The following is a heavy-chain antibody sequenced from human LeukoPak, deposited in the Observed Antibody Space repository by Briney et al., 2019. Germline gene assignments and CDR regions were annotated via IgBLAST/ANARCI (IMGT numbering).Heavy chain of an antibody. CDR2: IRYDGSNK. D-gene: IGHD3-3*01. V-gene: IGHV3-30*02. CDR1: EFTFSAYG. CDR3: AKDAQYYDFWSGWNNTYYYYMDV. Sequence: GGSLRLSCAASEFTFSAYGMHWVRQAPGKGLEWVAFIRYDGSNKYSADSVKGRFTIARDNSKNTLYLQTNSLRAEDTAVYYCAKDAQYYDFWSGWNNTYYYYMDVWGKGTTVTVSS. J-gene: IGHJ6*03.